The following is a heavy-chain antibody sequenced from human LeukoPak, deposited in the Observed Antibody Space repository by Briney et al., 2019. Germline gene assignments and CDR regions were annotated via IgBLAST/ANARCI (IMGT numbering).Heavy chain of an antibody. J-gene: IGHJ3*02. CDR3: ARPRRVVAANDAFDI. D-gene: IGHD2-15*01. V-gene: IGHV4-34*01. CDR1: GGSFSGYY. CDR2: IYYSGST. Sequence: SETLSLTCAVYGGSFSGYYWGWIRQPPGKGLEWIGNIYYSGSTYYNPSLKSRVTISVDTSKNQFSLKLSSVTAADTAVYYCARPRRVVAANDAFDIWGQGTMVTVSS.